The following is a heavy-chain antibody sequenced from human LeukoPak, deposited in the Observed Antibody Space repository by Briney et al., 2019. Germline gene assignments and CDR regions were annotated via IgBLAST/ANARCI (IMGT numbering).Heavy chain of an antibody. CDR2: TCYRSKWYN. CDR3: ARESTGYGSDWYGANYFDY. J-gene: IGHJ4*02. D-gene: IGHD6-19*01. V-gene: IGHV6-1*01. Sequence: SQTLSLTCAVSGDSVSSNSAAWNWIRQSPSRGLEWLGRTCYRSKWYNDYAVSVKSRITINPDTSKNQFSLQLNSVTPEDTAVYYCARESTGYGSDWYGANYFDYWGQGTLVTVSS. CDR1: GDSVSSNSAA.